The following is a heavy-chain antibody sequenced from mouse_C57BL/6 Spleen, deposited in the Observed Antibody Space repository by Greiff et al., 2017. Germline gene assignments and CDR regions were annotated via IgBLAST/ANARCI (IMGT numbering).Heavy chain of an antibody. CDR3: AREREVYWYFDV. V-gene: IGHV1-12*01. CDR2: IYPGNGDT. J-gene: IGHJ1*03. Sequence: LQEPGAELVRPGASVKMSCKASGYTFTSYNMHWVKQTPRQGLEWIGAIYPGNGDTSYNQKFKGKATLTVDKSSSTAYMQLSSLTSDDSAVYVCAREREVYWYFDVWGTGTTVTVSS. CDR1: GYTFTSYN.